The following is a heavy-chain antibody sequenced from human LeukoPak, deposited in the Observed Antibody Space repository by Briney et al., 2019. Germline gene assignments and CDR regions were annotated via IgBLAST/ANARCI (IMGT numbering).Heavy chain of an antibody. CDR3: ARPIYYYDSSGQPDS. V-gene: IGHV3-30-3*01. J-gene: IGHJ4*02. D-gene: IGHD3-22*01. Sequence: PGGSLRLSCAASGFTFNSYAMHWVRQAPGKGLEWVAMISYDGSNKYYADSVKGRFTVSRDNSKNTLYLQMNSLRAEDTAVYYCARPIYYYDSSGQPDSWGRGTLVTISS. CDR2: ISYDGSNK. CDR1: GFTFNSYA.